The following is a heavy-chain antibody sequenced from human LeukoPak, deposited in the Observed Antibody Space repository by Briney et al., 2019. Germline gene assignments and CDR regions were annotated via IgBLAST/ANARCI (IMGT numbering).Heavy chain of an antibody. D-gene: IGHD2-2*01. CDR1: GGSISSGDYY. V-gene: IGHV4-30-4*08. CDR2: IYYSGST. Sequence: SQTLSLTCTVSGGSISSGDYYWSWIRQPPGKGLEWIGYIYYSGSTYYNPSLKSRVTISVDTSKNQVSLKMTSVTVADTAVYYCARPSIPSAAASALDIWGQGTMVTVS. CDR3: ARPSIPSAAASALDI. J-gene: IGHJ3*02.